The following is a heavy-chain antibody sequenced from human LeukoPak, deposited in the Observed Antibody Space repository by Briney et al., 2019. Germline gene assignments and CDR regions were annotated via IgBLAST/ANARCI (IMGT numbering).Heavy chain of an antibody. D-gene: IGHD3-10*01. CDR3: ARRGVKADAFDI. V-gene: IGHV4-59*08. J-gene: IGHJ3*02. Sequence: SETLSLTCTVSGGSISSYYWSWIRQPPGKGLEWIGYIYYSGSTNYNPSLRSRVTISVDTSKNQSSLKLSSVTAADTAVYYCARRGVKADAFDIWGQGTMVTVSS. CDR1: GGSISSYY. CDR2: IYYSGST.